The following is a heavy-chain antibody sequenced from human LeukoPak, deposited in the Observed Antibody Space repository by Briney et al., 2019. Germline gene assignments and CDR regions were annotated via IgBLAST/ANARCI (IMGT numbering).Heavy chain of an antibody. Sequence: GRSLGLSCAASGFTFDDYAMHWVRQAPGKGLEWVSGISWNSGSIGYADSVRGRLTISRDNAKNSLYLQINSLRAEDTALYYCAKGANYGSPNRYYFDYWGQGTLVTVSS. V-gene: IGHV3-9*01. CDR3: AKGANYGSPNRYYFDY. J-gene: IGHJ4*02. D-gene: IGHD3-10*01. CDR2: ISWNSGSI. CDR1: GFTFDDYA.